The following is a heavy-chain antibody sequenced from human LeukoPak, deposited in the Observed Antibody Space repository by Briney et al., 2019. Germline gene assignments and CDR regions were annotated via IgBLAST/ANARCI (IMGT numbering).Heavy chain of an antibody. Sequence: SKTLSLTCAVYGGSFSGYYWSWIRQPPGKGLELIGEINHSGSTNYNPSLKIRVTISVDTSKNQFSLKLSSVTAADTAVYSCARGYCSNGVCLGWFDPWGQGTLVTVCS. CDR1: GGSFSGYY. V-gene: IGHV4-34*01. CDR3: ARGYCSNGVCLGWFDP. CDR2: INHSGST. J-gene: IGHJ5*02. D-gene: IGHD2-8*01.